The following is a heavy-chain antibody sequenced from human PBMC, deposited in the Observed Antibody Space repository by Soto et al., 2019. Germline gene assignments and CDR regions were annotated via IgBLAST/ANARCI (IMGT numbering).Heavy chain of an antibody. Sequence: LRLSCAASGFTFSSYSMNWVRQAPGKGLEWVSSISSSSYIYYADSVKGRFTISRDNAKNLLYLQMNSLRAEDTAVYYCARGTSSSWYAMNWFDPWGQGTLVTVSS. CDR1: GFTFSSYS. CDR2: ISSSSYI. D-gene: IGHD6-13*01. J-gene: IGHJ5*02. V-gene: IGHV3-21*01. CDR3: ARGTSSSWYAMNWFDP.